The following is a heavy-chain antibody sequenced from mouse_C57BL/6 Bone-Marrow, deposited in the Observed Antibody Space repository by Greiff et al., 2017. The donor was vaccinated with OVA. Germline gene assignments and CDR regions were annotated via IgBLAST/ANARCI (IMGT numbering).Heavy chain of an antibody. CDR1: GYTFTSYW. J-gene: IGHJ4*01. CDR3: ATVYDGYMRGNYAMDY. Sequence: QVQLQQPGAELVKPGASVKMSCKASGYTFTSYWITWVKQRPGQGLEWIGDIYPGSGSTNYNEKFKSKATLTVDTSSSTAYMQLSSLTSEDSAVYYCATVYDGYMRGNYAMDYWGQGTSVTVSS. D-gene: IGHD2-3*01. V-gene: IGHV1-55*01. CDR2: IYPGSGST.